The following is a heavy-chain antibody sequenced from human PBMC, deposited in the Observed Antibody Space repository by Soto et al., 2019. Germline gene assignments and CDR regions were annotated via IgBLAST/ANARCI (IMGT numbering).Heavy chain of an antibody. D-gene: IGHD3-10*01. CDR3: ARDARGDEAPMDY. CDR1: GYTFTGYY. CDR2: INPNSGGT. Sequence: QVQLVQSGAEVKKPWASVKVSCKASGYTFTGYYMHWVRQAPGQGLEWRGWINPNSGGTNYAQKFQGWVTMTRDTSISTAYMELGRLRSDDTAVYYCARDARGDEAPMDYWGQGTLVTVSS. J-gene: IGHJ4*02. V-gene: IGHV1-2*04.